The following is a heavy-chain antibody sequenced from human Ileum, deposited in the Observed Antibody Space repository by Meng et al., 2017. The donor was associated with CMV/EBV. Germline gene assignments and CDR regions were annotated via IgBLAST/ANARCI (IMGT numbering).Heavy chain of an antibody. CDR1: GASLNDYY. V-gene: IGHV4-4*07. CDR3: ARDRFDP. CDR2: IFATGTT. Sequence: QVQLQESGLGLVKPSETRSLTCTVSGASLNDYYWSWIRRPAGKGLEWIGRIFATGTTNYNPSLKSRVTMSVDTSKNQFSLKLTSVTAADTAVYFCARDRFDPWGQGALVTVSS. J-gene: IGHJ5*02.